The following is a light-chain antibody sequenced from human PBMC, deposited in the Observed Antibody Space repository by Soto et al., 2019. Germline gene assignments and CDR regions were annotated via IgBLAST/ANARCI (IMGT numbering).Light chain of an antibody. CDR1: SGYSTYA. CDR3: QTLGTGSQV. V-gene: IGLV4-69*01. Sequence: QSVLTQSPSASASLGASVKLTCTLSSGYSTYAIAWHQQQSEKGPRFLMKINYDGTHSKGDGFCDRVSGSSSGAERHLTISSLQSEAEDDYYCQTLGTGSQVFGGGTKLTVL. J-gene: IGLJ3*02. CDR2: INYDGTH.